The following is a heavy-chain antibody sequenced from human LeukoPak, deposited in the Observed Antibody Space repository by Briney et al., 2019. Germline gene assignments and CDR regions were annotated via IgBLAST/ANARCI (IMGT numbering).Heavy chain of an antibody. V-gene: IGHV4-34*01. D-gene: IGHD3-9*01. CDR2: INHSGST. J-gene: IGHJ5*02. Sequence: TSETLSLTCAVYGGSFSGYYWSWIRQPPGKGLEWIGEINHSGSTNYNPSLKSRVTISVDTSKNQFSLKLSSVTAADTAVYYCATANGYDTLNWFDPWGQGTLVTVSS. CDR3: ATANGYDTLNWFDP. CDR1: GGSFSGYY.